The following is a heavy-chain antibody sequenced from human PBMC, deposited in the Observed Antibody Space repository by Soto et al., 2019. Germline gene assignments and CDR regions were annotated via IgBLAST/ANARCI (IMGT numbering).Heavy chain of an antibody. CDR3: SSGWSDYYYYGMDV. V-gene: IGHV4-59*08. D-gene: IGHD6-19*01. CDR1: GGSINSYL. CDR2: ISYSGNT. Sequence: SETLSLTCSVSGGSINSYLWSWIRQPPGKGLEWIGCISYSGNTNYNPSLKSRVTISVDTSKNQFSLKLSSVTAADTAVYYCSSGWSDYYYYGMDVWGQGTTVTVSS. J-gene: IGHJ6*02.